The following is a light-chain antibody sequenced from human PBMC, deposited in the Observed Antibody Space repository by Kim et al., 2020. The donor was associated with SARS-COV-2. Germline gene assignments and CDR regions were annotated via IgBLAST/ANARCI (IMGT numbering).Light chain of an antibody. V-gene: IGKV1-27*01. CDR3: QKYNSAPWT. Sequence: DSIGDRVTITCRASQDIANSLAWYQQKPGKVPQVLIYAAATLQSGVPSRFSGSGSGTEFTLTIGSLQTEDVATYYCQKYNSAPWTFGPGTKVEIK. CDR1: QDIANS. CDR2: AAA. J-gene: IGKJ1*01.